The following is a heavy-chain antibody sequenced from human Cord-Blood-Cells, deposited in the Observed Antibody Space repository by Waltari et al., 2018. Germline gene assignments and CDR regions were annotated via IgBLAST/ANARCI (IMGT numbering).Heavy chain of an antibody. CDR2: IYPGDSDT. CDR3: ARLSSYYDFWSGYYYFDY. Sequence: EVQLVQSGAEVKEPGESLKISCKGSGYSFTSYWIGWVRQMPGKGLEWMGIIYPGDSDTRYSPSFQGQVTISADKSISTAYLQWSSLKASDTAMYYCARLSSYYDFWSGYYYFDYWGQGTLVTVSS. CDR1: GYSFTSYW. J-gene: IGHJ4*02. D-gene: IGHD3-3*01. V-gene: IGHV5-51*01.